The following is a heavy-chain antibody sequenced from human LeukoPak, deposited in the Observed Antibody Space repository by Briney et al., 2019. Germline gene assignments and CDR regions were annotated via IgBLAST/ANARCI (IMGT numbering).Heavy chain of an antibody. CDR2: IYPGDSDT. CDR1: GYSFTSYW. Sequence: GESLKISCKGSGYSFTSYWIGWVRPMPGKGLEWMGIIYPGDSDTRYSPSFQGQVTISADKSISTAYLQWSGLKAADTAMYYCAAGLVRGEYYFDYWGQGTLVTVSS. D-gene: IGHD6-19*01. J-gene: IGHJ4*02. CDR3: AAGLVRGEYYFDY. V-gene: IGHV5-51*01.